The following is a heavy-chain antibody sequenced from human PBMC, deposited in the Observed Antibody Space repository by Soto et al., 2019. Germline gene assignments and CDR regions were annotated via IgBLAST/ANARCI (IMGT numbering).Heavy chain of an antibody. CDR2: ISSSSSTI. D-gene: IGHD6-19*01. CDR1: GFTFSSYS. J-gene: IGHJ3*02. V-gene: IGHV3-48*02. Sequence: EVQLVESGGGLVQPGGSLRLSCAASGFTFSSYSMNWVRQAPGKGLEWVSYISSSSSTIYYADSVKGRFTISRDNAKNSLYLQMNSLRDEDTAVYCCARDRGSTGWYELDIWGPGTMVTVSS. CDR3: ARDRGSTGWYELDI.